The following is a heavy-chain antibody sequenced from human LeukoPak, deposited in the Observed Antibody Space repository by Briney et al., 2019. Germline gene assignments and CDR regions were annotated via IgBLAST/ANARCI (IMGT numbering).Heavy chain of an antibody. CDR3: AKGGSGWYLYYFDY. CDR2: ISGSGGST. J-gene: IGHJ4*02. V-gene: IGHV3-23*01. D-gene: IGHD6-19*01. Sequence: PGGSLRLSCAASGFTFSSYAMSWVRQAPGKGLEWVSAISGSGGSTYYADSVKGRFTISRDNSKNTLYVQMNSLRAEDTAVYYCAKGGSGWYLYYFDYWGQGTLVTVSS. CDR1: GFTFSSYA.